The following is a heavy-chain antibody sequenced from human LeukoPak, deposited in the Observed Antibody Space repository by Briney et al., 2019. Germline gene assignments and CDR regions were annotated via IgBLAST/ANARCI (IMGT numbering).Heavy chain of an antibody. CDR3: VRRQQLDWFDP. V-gene: IGHV5-10-1*01. D-gene: IGHD6-13*01. Sequence: GESLKISCKGFGYSFTSYWINWVRQMPGKGLEWMGRIDPSDSYTNYSPAFQGHVTISVDKSISTAYLQWSSLKASDTAMYYCVRRQQLDWFDPWGQGTLVTVSS. J-gene: IGHJ5*02. CDR1: GYSFTSYW. CDR2: IDPSDSYT.